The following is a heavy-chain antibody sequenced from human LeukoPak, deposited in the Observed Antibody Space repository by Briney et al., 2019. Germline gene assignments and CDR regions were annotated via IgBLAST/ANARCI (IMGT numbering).Heavy chain of an antibody. Sequence: SETLSLTCTVSGDSISSSNSYWAWIRQPPGKGLEWIGSIYYSGNTYCNASLKSRVTIFVDTSKNQFSLKLSSVTAADTAVYYCARVIRGHYYYMDVWGKGTTVTISS. V-gene: IGHV4-39*07. J-gene: IGHJ6*03. CDR3: ARVIRGHYYYMDV. CDR2: IYYSGNT. D-gene: IGHD6-25*01. CDR1: GDSISSSNSY.